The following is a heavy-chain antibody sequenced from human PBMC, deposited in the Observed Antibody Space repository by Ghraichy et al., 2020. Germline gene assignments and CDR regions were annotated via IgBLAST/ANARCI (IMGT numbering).Heavy chain of an antibody. J-gene: IGHJ4*02. CDR2: IYYSGST. Sequence: SETLSLTCTVSGGSVSSGSYYWSWIRQPPGKGREWIGYIYYSGSTNYNPSLKSRVTISVDTSKNQFSLKLSSVTAADTAVYYCARLCSGGSCYLPYWGQGTLVTVSS. V-gene: IGHV4-61*01. CDR1: GGSVSSGSYY. CDR3: ARLCSGGSCYLPY. D-gene: IGHD2-15*01.